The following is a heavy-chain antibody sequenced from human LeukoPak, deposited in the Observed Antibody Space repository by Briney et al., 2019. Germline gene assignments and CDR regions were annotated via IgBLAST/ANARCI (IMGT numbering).Heavy chain of an antibody. D-gene: IGHD6-19*01. CDR3: ARGADSSLVRFDP. CDR2: INTNTGNP. Sequence: ASVKVSCKASGYTFTSYGINWVRQAPGQGIEWMGWINTNTGNPTYAQGFTGRFVFSLDTSVSTAYLQITSLKAEDTAVYYCARGADSSLVRFDPWGQGTLVTVSS. V-gene: IGHV7-4-1*02. CDR1: GYTFTSYG. J-gene: IGHJ5*02.